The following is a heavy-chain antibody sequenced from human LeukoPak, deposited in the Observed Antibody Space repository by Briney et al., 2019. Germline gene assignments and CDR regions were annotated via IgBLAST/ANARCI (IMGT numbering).Heavy chain of an antibody. CDR2: ISGSGGDT. D-gene: IGHD5-18*01. CDR3: VSRGVRIQLSLGDMDV. J-gene: IGHJ6*03. V-gene: IGHV3-23*01. CDR1: GFTFSSYA. Sequence: PGGSLRLSCAASGFTFSSYAMSWVRQAPGKGLEWVSGISGSGGDTYHADSVKGRFTISRDNSKNTLYLQMNSLRAEDTAVYYCVSRGVRIQLSLGDMDVWGKGTTVTVSS.